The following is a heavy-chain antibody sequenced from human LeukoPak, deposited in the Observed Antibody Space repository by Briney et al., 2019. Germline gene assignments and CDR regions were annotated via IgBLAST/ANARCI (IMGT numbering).Heavy chain of an antibody. J-gene: IGHJ5*02. CDR3: ATWAAGPSIVVVPADLYNWFDP. Sequence: GGSLRLSCAASGFTFSSYAMSWVRQAPGKGLEWVSAISGSGGSTYYADSVKGRFTISRDNSKNTLYLQMNSLRAEDTAVYYCATWAAGPSIVVVPADLYNWFDPWGQGTLVTVSS. CDR1: GFTFSSYA. V-gene: IGHV3-23*01. D-gene: IGHD2-2*01. CDR2: ISGSGGST.